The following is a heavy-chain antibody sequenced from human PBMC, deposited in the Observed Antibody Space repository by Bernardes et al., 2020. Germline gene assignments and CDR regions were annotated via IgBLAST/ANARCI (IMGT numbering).Heavy chain of an antibody. CDR2: IWYDGSKE. CDR3: AREGPLSTIFGVLVQAFDI. D-gene: IGHD3-3*01. J-gene: IGHJ3*02. CDR1: GFNFRTYG. Sequence: GGSLRLSCATSGFNFRTYGMHWVRQAPGKGLEWVAVIWYDGSKEFYADSVEGRFTISRDNSKSTLYLQMNSLRPDDTAVYYCAREGPLSTIFGVLVQAFDIWGQGTMVTVSS. V-gene: IGHV3-33*01.